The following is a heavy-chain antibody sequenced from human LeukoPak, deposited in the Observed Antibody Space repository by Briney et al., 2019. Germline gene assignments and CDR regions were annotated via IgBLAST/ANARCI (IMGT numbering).Heavy chain of an antibody. CDR3: SKHYYDSRGPRQVFDI. J-gene: IGHJ3*02. Sequence: GGALRLSCAASGFTFSSYDMTWVRQAPGRGLEWVSSIRPSGDNTYYGDSVKGRFTISRDNSKNTVYLQMKNMRVDDTAVYYCSKHYYDSRGPRQVFDIWGKGTMVTVSS. CDR1: GFTFSSYD. V-gene: IGHV3-23*01. D-gene: IGHD3-22*01. CDR2: IRPSGDNT.